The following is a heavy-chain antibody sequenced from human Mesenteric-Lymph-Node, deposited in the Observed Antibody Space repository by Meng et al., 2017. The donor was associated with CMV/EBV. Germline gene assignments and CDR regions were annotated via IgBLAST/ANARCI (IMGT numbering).Heavy chain of an antibody. Sequence: GYYWSWVRQPPGKVLEWIGEINHSGSTNYNPSLKSRVTISVDTSKNQFSLKLSSVTAADTAVYYCARGRREANYYDSSGYYSDFDYWGQGTLVTVSS. D-gene: IGHD3-22*01. CDR3: ARGRREANYYDSSGYYSDFDY. CDR2: INHSGST. J-gene: IGHJ4*02. V-gene: IGHV4-34*01. CDR1: GYY.